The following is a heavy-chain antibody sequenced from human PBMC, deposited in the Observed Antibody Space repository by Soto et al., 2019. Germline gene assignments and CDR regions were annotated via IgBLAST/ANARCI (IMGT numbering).Heavy chain of an antibody. Sequence: PGGSLRLSCAGSGFTFSTYAMSWVRQAPGKGLEWVSAISGSGSNTYYADSVKGRFTISRDDSKSTLYLQMNSLRAEDTAVYYCARDPSHSYYTLFYYFDYWGQGTLVTVSS. CDR1: GFTFSTYA. D-gene: IGHD1-26*01. CDR2: ISGSGSNT. V-gene: IGHV3-23*01. J-gene: IGHJ4*02. CDR3: ARDPSHSYYTLFYYFDY.